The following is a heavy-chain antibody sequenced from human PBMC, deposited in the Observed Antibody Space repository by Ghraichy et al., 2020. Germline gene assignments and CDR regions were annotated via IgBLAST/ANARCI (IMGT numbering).Heavy chain of an antibody. CDR3: GVSMDGGPLNFYYYGMDV. CDR1: GFTFSNYW. V-gene: IGHV3-7*01. CDR2: IKPDGTEK. D-gene: IGHD3-10*01. J-gene: IGHJ6*02. Sequence: GGSLRLSCAASGFTFSNYWVNWVRQAPGKGLEWVANIKPDGTEKSYVDSVKGRFTISRDNAKNSLYLQMNTLRAEDTAVYYCGVSMDGGPLNFYYYGMDVWGQGTSVIVSS.